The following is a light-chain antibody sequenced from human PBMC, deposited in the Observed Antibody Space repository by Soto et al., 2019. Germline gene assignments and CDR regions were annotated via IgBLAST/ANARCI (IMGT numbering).Light chain of an antibody. CDR1: QTISSSY. J-gene: IGKJ5*01. CDR3: QQFDGSPIT. Sequence: DIVLTQSPGTLSLPPGERATLSCRASQTISSSYLAWYQQKPGQAPRLLMYGASSRATGIPDRFSGSGSGTDFSLTISRLEPEDSAVYYCQQFDGSPITFGQGTRLELK. V-gene: IGKV3-20*01. CDR2: GAS.